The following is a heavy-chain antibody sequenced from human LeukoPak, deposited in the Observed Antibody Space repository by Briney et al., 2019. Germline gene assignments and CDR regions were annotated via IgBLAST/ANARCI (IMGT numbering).Heavy chain of an antibody. Sequence: SETLSLTCAVSGGSITSTFWWTLVRQPPGKGLEWIGDIYYSGNTNYNPSLKSRVTISVDKPNNQFSLNLSSVTAADTAVYYCASIEGPRSLAGYDQYYYYGMDVWGQGTTVTVSS. CDR2: IYYSGNT. D-gene: IGHD5-12*01. CDR1: GGSITSTFW. J-gene: IGHJ6*02. V-gene: IGHV4-4*02. CDR3: ASIEGPRSLAGYDQYYYYGMDV.